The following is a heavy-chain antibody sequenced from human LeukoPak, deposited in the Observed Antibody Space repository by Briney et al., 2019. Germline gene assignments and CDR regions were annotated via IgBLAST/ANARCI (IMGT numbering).Heavy chain of an antibody. CDR1: GYTFTSYY. V-gene: IGHV1-46*01. Sequence: ASVKVSCKASGYTFTSYYMHWVRQAPGQGLEWMGIINPSGGSTSYAQKFQGRVTMTRDMSTSTVYVELSSLRSEDTAVYCCATLGPDADYWGQGTLVTVSS. CDR3: ATLGPDADY. J-gene: IGHJ4*02. CDR2: INPSGGST. D-gene: IGHD1-14*01.